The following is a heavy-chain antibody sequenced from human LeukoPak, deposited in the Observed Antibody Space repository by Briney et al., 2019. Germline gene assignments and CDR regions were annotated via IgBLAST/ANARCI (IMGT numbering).Heavy chain of an antibody. CDR1: GNSISSGDNY. J-gene: IGHJ4*02. Sequence: SETLSLTCTVSGNSISSGDNYWSWIRQSAGKGLEWVGRVYTSGSTNYNPSLKSRVTISGDTSKNQFSLRLSSVTAADTAVYYCARASYSYDINGWVPFDYWGQGTLVTVSS. V-gene: IGHV4-61*02. CDR3: ARASYSYDINGWVPFDY. CDR2: VYTSGST. D-gene: IGHD3-22*01.